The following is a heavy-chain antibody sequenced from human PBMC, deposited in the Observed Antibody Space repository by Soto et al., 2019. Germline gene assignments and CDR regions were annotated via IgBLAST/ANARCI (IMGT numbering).Heavy chain of an antibody. CDR3: ARERSSGCDY. CDR2: MNPNSGNT. Sequence: GASVKVSCKTPGYTFTRYNIHWVRQATGQGLEWMGWMNPNSGNTAYAQKFQGRVTMTRNTSISTAYMELSSLRSEDTAVYYCARERSSGCDYWGQGTLVTVSS. D-gene: IGHD6-19*01. CDR1: GYTFTRYN. V-gene: IGHV1-8*01. J-gene: IGHJ4*02.